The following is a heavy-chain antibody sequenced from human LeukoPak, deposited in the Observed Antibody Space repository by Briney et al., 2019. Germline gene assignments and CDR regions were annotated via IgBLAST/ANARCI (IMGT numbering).Heavy chain of an antibody. CDR2: IYYSGST. D-gene: IGHD3-22*01. J-gene: IGHJ3*02. CDR3: ARGSDSSGYPGAFDI. Sequence: TPSETLSLTCTVSGGSISSSSYYWGWIRQPPGKGLEWIGSIYYSGSTYYNPSLKSRVTISVDTSKNQFSLKLSSVTAADTAVYYCARGSDSSGYPGAFDIWGQGTMVTVSS. CDR1: GGSISSSSYY. V-gene: IGHV4-39*07.